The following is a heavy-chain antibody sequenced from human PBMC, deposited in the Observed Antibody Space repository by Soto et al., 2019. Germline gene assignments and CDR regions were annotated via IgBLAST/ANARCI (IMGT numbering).Heavy chain of an antibody. CDR2: ISAYNGNT. V-gene: IGHV1-18*01. D-gene: IGHD5-18*01. CDR3: ARDPAKYTAMASDY. Sequence: ASVKVSCKASGYTFTSYCISWVLQAPGQGLEWMGWISAYNGNTNYAQKLQGRVTMTTDTSTSTAYMELRSLRSDDTAVYYCARDPAKYTAMASDYWGQGTLVTVSS. CDR1: GYTFTSYC. J-gene: IGHJ4*02.